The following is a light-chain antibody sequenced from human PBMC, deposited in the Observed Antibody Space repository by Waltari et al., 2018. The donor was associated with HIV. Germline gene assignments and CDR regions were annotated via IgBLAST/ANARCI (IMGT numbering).Light chain of an antibody. J-gene: IGKJ1*01. CDR1: QSIRPD. CDR3: QQYSHWPRT. CDR2: GAS. Sequence: MTQSPATLSVSPGESATLSCRASQSIRPDLAWFQQKPGQAPRLLIYGASSRATGIPARFSGGGSGTDFTLTISGLQSEDFAVYYCQQYSHWPRTFGQGTTVDIK. V-gene: IGKV3-15*01.